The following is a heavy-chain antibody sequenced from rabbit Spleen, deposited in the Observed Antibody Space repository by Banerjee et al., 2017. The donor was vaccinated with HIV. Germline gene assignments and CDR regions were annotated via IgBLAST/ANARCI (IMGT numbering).Heavy chain of an antibody. CDR1: GFTLSSYY. J-gene: IGHJ4*01. D-gene: IGHD6-1*01. CDR2: IDPVFGIT. Sequence: QLKESGGGLVQPGGSLKLSCKASGFTLSSYYMNWVRQAPGKGLEWIGYIDPVFGITYYANWVNGRFSISRENAQNTVFLQMTSLTAADTATYFCARGTYGTYRYGSDLWGPGTLVTVS. V-gene: IGHV1S7*01. CDR3: ARGTYGTYRYGSDL.